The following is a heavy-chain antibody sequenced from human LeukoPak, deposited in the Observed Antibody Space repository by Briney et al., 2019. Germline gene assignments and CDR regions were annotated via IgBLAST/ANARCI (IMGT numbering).Heavy chain of an antibody. CDR1: GFTVSSNY. CDR2: IYSGGST. Sequence: PGGSLRLSCAASGFTVSSNYMSWVRQAPGKGLEWVSVIYSGGSTYYADSVKGRFTISRDNSKNTLYLQMNSLRAEDTAVYYCAKGDYYGSGSYFVDYWGQGTLVTVSS. J-gene: IGHJ4*02. V-gene: IGHV3-53*01. D-gene: IGHD3-10*01. CDR3: AKGDYYGSGSYFVDY.